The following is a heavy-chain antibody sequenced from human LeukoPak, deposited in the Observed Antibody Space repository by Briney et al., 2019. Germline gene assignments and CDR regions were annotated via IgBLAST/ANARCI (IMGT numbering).Heavy chain of an antibody. D-gene: IGHD4-23*01. J-gene: IGHJ4*02. CDR2: IKEDGSEK. Sequence: GGSLRLSCAASGFTFSSYWMSWVRQAPGKGLEWVANIKEDGSEKYHVDSVKGRFTISRDSAKNSLYLQMNSLRAEDTAVYYCAKKSPDSSGNPAYDWGQGTLVTVSS. CDR3: AKKSPDSSGNPAYD. CDR1: GFTFSSYW. V-gene: IGHV3-7*01.